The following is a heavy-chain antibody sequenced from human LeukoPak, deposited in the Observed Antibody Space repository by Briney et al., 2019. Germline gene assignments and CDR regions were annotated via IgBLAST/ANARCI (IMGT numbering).Heavy chain of an antibody. Sequence: GGSLRLSCVASGFTFSTYGMHWVRQAPGKGLEWVAVIWYDGSIKYYADSVRGRFTISRDNSKNMLHLQMNSLRAEDTAVYYCARGGYCSNTACCGGGWFDPWGQGTQVTVSS. CDR2: IWYDGSIK. D-gene: IGHD2-2*01. CDR3: ARGGYCSNTACCGGGWFDP. CDR1: GFTFSTYG. V-gene: IGHV3-33*01. J-gene: IGHJ5*02.